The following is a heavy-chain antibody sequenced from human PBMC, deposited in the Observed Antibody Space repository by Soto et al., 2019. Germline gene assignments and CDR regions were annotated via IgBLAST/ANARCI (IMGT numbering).Heavy chain of an antibody. Sequence: PGGSLRLSCAASGFTVSSNYMSWVRQAPGKGLEWVSVIYSGGSTYYADSVKGRFTISRDNSKNTLYLQMNSLRAEDTAVYYCARGVVWEAVYYFDYWGQGTLVTVSS. J-gene: IGHJ4*02. V-gene: IGHV3-66*01. CDR1: GFTVSSNY. CDR2: IYSGGST. CDR3: ARGVVWEAVYYFDY. D-gene: IGHD3-16*01.